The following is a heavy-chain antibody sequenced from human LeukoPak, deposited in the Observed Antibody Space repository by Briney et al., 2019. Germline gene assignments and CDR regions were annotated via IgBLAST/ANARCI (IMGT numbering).Heavy chain of an antibody. V-gene: IGHV3-53*05. Sequence: GGSLRLSCAASGFTVSSNYMTWVRQAPGKGLEWVSVIYSGGTTYYGDSVKGRFTISRDNSKNTLYLQMSSLRSEDTAVYYCARDLAHPNYDILTGYYTHPYFQHWGQGTLVTVSS. J-gene: IGHJ1*01. CDR2: IYSGGTT. D-gene: IGHD3-9*01. CDR3: ARDLAHPNYDILTGYYTHPYFQH. CDR1: GFTVSSNY.